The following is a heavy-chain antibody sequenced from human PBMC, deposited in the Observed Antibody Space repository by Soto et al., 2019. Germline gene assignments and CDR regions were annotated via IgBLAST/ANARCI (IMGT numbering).Heavy chain of an antibody. Sequence: PSQTLSLTCAISGDSVSSDSAAWNWIRQSPSRGLEWLGRTYYRSKWYNDYAVSVKSRITITPDTSKNQFSLQLNSVTPEDKAVYHCARGESISVAWFDYWGQGTLVTVSS. V-gene: IGHV6-1*01. CDR1: GDSVSSDSAA. D-gene: IGHD6-19*01. CDR2: TYYRSKWYN. CDR3: ARGESISVAWFDY. J-gene: IGHJ4*02.